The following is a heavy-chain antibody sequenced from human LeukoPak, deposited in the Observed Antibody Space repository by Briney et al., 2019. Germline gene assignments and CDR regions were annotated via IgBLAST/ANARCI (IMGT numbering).Heavy chain of an antibody. CDR1: GGSISSYY. CDR3: AREYGDFWSGYTRHAFDI. D-gene: IGHD3-3*01. CDR2: IYYSGST. V-gene: IGHV4-59*01. Sequence: SETLSLTCTVSGGSISSYYWSWIRQPPGKGLEWIGYIYYSGSTNYNPSLKSRVTISVDTSKNQFSLKLSSVTAADTVVYYYAREYGDFWSGYTRHAFDIWGQGTMVTVSS. J-gene: IGHJ3*02.